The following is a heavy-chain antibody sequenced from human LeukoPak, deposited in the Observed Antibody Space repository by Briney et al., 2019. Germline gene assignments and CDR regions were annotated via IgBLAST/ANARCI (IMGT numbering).Heavy chain of an antibody. J-gene: IGHJ6*03. CDR3: ARGGNDYYYYMDV. V-gene: IGHV4-34*01. CDR2: INHSRST. CDR1: GGSFSGYY. Sequence: SDTLSLTCDVYGGSFSGYYWNWIRQPPGKGLEWIGGINHSRSTNYNPSLKSRVTISVDTSKNQFSLKLSSVTAADTAVYYCARGGNDYYYYMDVWGKGTTVTVSS.